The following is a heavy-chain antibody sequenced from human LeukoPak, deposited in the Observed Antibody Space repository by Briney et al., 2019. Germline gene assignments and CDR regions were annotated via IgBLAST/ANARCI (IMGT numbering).Heavy chain of an antibody. V-gene: IGHV4-59*01. Sequence: SETLSLTCSVSGGSMTNLYWTWIRQPPGEGLEWIGDIYDSGSTRCNTSLESRVTISVDTSKNQFSLKLSSVTAADTAVYYCAKGGSTNFYYGDVWGQGTTVTVSS. CDR1: GGSMTNLY. CDR3: AKGGSTNFYYGDV. CDR2: IYDSGST. J-gene: IGHJ6*02. D-gene: IGHD2/OR15-2a*01.